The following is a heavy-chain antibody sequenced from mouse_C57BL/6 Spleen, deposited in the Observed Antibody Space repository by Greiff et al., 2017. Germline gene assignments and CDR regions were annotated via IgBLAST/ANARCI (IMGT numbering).Heavy chain of an antibody. CDR3: AREGIYYDYEGYYCDY. CDR2: ISDGGSYT. V-gene: IGHV5-4*01. D-gene: IGHD2-4*01. CDR1: GFTFSSYA. Sequence: EVMLVESGGGLVKPGGSLKLSCAASGFTFSSYAMSWVRQTPEKRLEWVATISDGGSYTYYPDNVKGRFTISRDNAKNNLYLQMSHLKSEDTAMYYCAREGIYYDYEGYYCDYWGQGTTLTVSS. J-gene: IGHJ2*01.